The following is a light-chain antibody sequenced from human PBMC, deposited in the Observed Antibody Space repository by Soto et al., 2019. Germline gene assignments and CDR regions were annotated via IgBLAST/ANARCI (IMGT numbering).Light chain of an antibody. CDR3: QQYYISPRP. Sequence: EIVLTQSPGTLSLSPGERATLSCRASQSVTTYLAWYQHKPGQAPRLLIHGASNRATGIPDRFSGSGSGTDFTLSISRLEIVDFSMYYCQQYYISPRPFGQGTKVETK. CDR1: QSVTTY. V-gene: IGKV3-20*01. CDR2: GAS. J-gene: IGKJ1*01.